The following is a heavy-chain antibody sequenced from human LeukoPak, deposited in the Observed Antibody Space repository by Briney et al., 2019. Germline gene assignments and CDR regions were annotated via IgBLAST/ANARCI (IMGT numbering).Heavy chain of an antibody. V-gene: IGHV5-51*01. CDR3: ARLGGNYYYYGMDV. CDR1: GYXFTSHW. J-gene: IGHJ6*02. D-gene: IGHD4-23*01. CDR2: IYPGDSDT. Sequence: GESLKISCNGSGYXFTSHWIGWVRQMPEKGLEWMGIIYPGDSDTRYSPAFQGQVTISTDKSNSTAYLQWSSLKASDTAIYYCARLGGNYYYYGMDVWGQGTTVTVSS.